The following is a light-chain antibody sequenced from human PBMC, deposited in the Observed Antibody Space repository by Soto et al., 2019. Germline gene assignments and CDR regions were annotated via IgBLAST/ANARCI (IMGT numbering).Light chain of an antibody. V-gene: IGKV3-15*01. Sequence: EIVMTXSPXXXXVSXGXRAXXXXXASQXXXSNLACYQQKPGQAPRLLIYGASTRATGIPARFSGSGSGTEFTLTISSLQSEDFAVYYCQQYNNWPYTFGQGTKLEIK. CDR2: GAS. J-gene: IGKJ2*01. CDR3: QQYNNWPYT. CDR1: QXXXSN.